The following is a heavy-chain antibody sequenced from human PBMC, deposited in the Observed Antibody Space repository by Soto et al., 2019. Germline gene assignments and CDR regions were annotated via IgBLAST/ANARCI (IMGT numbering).Heavy chain of an antibody. D-gene: IGHD6-13*01. Sequence: PSETLSLTCAVSGGSISSSNWWSWVRQPPGKGLEWIGEIYHSGSTNYNPSLKSRVTISVDKSKNQFSLKLSSVTAADTAVYYCARGREYSSSWTYYYYGMDVWGQGTTVTVSS. CDR3: ARGREYSSSWTYYYYGMDV. V-gene: IGHV4-4*02. CDR2: IYHSGST. J-gene: IGHJ6*02. CDR1: GGSISSSNW.